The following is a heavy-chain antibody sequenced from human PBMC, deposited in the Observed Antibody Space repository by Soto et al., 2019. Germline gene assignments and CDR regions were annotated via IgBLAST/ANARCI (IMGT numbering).Heavy chain of an antibody. J-gene: IGHJ6*02. CDR3: ARDQDVVVVVAATRYYYYGMDV. CDR2: IIPIFGTA. D-gene: IGHD2-15*01. Sequence: QVQLVQSGAEVKKPGSSVKVSCKASGGTFSSYAISWVRQAPGQGLEWMGGIIPIFGTANYAQKFQGRVKITADESTSTAYMELSSLRSEDTAVYYCARDQDVVVVVAATRYYYYGMDVWGQGTTVTVSS. V-gene: IGHV1-69*01. CDR1: GGTFSSYA.